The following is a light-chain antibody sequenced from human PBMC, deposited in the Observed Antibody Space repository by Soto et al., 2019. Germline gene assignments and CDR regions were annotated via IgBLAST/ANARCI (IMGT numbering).Light chain of an antibody. CDR3: QQYGSSPQT. CDR2: GAS. J-gene: IGKJ1*01. CDR1: RSVSSSY. V-gene: IGKV3-20*01. Sequence: EIVLTQSPGTLSLSPGERATLSCRASRSVSSSYLAWYQQKPGQAPRLLIYGASSRATGIPDRFSGSGSGTDFTLTISRLDPEDFAVYYCQQYGSSPQTFGQGTKV.